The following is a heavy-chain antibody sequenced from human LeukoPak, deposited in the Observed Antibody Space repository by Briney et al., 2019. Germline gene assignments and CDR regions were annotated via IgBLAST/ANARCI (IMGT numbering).Heavy chain of an antibody. V-gene: IGHV3-48*04. J-gene: IGHJ4*02. CDR2: ISSSSSTI. D-gene: IGHD6-19*01. Sequence: GGSLRLSGAASGLTFIGFGRNWVGQAPGKGRGWVSYISSSSSTIYYADSVKGRFTISRDNAKNSLYLQMNSLRAEDTAVYYCAREQQWLAPRPFDYWGQGTLVTVSS. CDR3: AREQQWLAPRPFDY. CDR1: GLTFIGFG.